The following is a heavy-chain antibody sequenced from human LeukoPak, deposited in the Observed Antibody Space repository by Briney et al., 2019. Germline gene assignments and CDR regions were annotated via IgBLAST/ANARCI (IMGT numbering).Heavy chain of an antibody. Sequence: WETLSLTCSVSGGSINSLYWSWIRQPAGKGLEWIGRIYSSGSTNYNPSLKSRVTMSVDTSKNQFSLKLSSVTAADTAVYYCARDSVAGAWAEYFHHWGQGIRVTVSS. V-gene: IGHV4-4*07. CDR2: IYSSGST. CDR1: GGSINSLY. CDR3: ARDSVAGAWAEYFHH. D-gene: IGHD6-19*01. J-gene: IGHJ1*01.